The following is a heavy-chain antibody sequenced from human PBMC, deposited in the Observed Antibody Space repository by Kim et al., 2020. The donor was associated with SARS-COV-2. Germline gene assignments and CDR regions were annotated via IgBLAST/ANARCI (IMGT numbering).Heavy chain of an antibody. CDR1: GFTFSSYS. CDR3: VKDHLNLLRYFDWLSYSFDN. Sequence: GGSLRLSCSASGFTFSSYSMHWVRQAPGKGLEYVSAISSNGGSTYYADSVKGRFTISRDNSKNTLYLQMSSLRAEDTAVYYCVKDHLNLLRYFDWLSYSFDNWGQGTLVTVSS. CDR2: ISSNGGST. J-gene: IGHJ4*02. V-gene: IGHV3-64D*06. D-gene: IGHD3-9*01.